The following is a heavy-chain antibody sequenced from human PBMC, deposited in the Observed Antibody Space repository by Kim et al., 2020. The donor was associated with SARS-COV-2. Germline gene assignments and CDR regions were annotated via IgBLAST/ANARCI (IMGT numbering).Heavy chain of an antibody. Sequence: SETLSLTCTVSGGSISSYYWSWIRQPPGKGLEWIGYIYYSGSTNYNTSLKSRVTISVDTSKNQFSLKLSSVTAADTAVYYCARVSYDILTGYYNYYFDYWGPGTLVTVSS. D-gene: IGHD3-9*01. V-gene: IGHV4-59*01. CDR3: ARVSYDILTGYYNYYFDY. CDR1: GGSISSYY. J-gene: IGHJ4*02. CDR2: IYYSGST.